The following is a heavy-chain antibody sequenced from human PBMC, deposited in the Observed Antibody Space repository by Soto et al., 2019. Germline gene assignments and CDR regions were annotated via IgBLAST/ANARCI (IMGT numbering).Heavy chain of an antibody. CDR2: IIPILGIA. CDR1: GGTFSSYT. Sequence: ASVKVSCKASGGTFSSYTISWVRQAPGQGLEWMGRIIPILGIANYAQKFQGRVTITADKSTSTAYMELSSLRSEDTAVYYCASSIAVAGDPYYYGMDVWGQGTTVTVSS. J-gene: IGHJ6*02. V-gene: IGHV1-69*02. D-gene: IGHD6-19*01. CDR3: ASSIAVAGDPYYYGMDV.